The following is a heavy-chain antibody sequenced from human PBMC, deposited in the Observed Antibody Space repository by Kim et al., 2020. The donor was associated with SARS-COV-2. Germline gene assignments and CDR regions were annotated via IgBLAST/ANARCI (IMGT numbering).Heavy chain of an antibody. D-gene: IGHD6-13*01. CDR3: AAEGIAAAGYYYYGMDG. V-gene: IGHV1-58*01. Sequence: SVKVSCKASGFTFTSSAVQWVRQARGQRLEWIGWIVVGSGNTNYAQKFQERVTITRDMSTSTAYMELSSLRSEDTAVYYCAAEGIAAAGYYYYGMDGWGQGTTVTVSS. J-gene: IGHJ6*02. CDR2: IVVGSGNT. CDR1: GFTFTSSA.